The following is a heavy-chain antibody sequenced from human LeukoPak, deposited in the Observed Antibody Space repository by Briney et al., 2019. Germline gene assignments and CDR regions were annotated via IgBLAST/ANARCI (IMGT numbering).Heavy chain of an antibody. J-gene: IGHJ4*02. Sequence: PGGSLRRSCAASGFRVSTFGMHWVRQTPGKGLEWVSHISKDESNKYYADSVKGRFTISRDTSKNTLFLQMNSLRVEDTAVYYCAKDNPVLEYWGQGTLVTVSS. CDR1: GFRVSTFG. V-gene: IGHV3-30*18. CDR2: ISKDESNK. CDR3: AKDNPVLEY.